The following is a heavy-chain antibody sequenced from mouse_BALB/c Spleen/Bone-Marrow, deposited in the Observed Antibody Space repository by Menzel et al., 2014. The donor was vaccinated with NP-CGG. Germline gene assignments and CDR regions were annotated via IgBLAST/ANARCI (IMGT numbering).Heavy chain of an antibody. CDR3: AIYRCDEDAMDY. Sequence: VHVKQSGTVLARPGASVKMSCKASGYSFTSYWMHWVKQRPGQGLEWIGAIYPGNSDISYNQKFKGKAKLTAVTSASTAYMELSSLTNEDSAVYYCAIYRCDEDAMDYWGQGTSVTVSS. CDR2: IYPGNSDI. D-gene: IGHD2-14*01. J-gene: IGHJ4*01. CDR1: GYSFTSYW. V-gene: IGHV1-5*01.